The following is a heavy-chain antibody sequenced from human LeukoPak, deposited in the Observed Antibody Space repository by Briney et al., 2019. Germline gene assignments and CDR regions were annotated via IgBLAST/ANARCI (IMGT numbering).Heavy chain of an antibody. Sequence: PSETLSLTCTVSGYSISSGYYWGWIRQPPGKGLEWIGSIYHSGITNYNPSLKSRVTVSVDTSKNQFSLRLSSVTAADTAVYYCARGGGGGYNFGYWGQGTLVTVSS. V-gene: IGHV4-38-2*02. CDR3: ARGGGGGYNFGY. J-gene: IGHJ4*02. CDR2: IYHSGIT. D-gene: IGHD5-24*01. CDR1: GYSISSGYY.